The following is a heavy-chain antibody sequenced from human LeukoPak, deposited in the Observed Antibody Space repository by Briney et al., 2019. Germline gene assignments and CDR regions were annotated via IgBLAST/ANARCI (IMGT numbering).Heavy chain of an antibody. Sequence: PSETLSLTCTVSGGSISSYYWSWIRQPPGKGLEWIGYIYYSGSTNYNPSLKSRVTISVDTSKNQFSLKLSSVTAAGTAVYYCARGLAATLSWFDPWGQGTLVTVSS. V-gene: IGHV4-59*01. CDR1: GGSISSYY. J-gene: IGHJ5*02. D-gene: IGHD2-15*01. CDR3: ARGLAATLSWFDP. CDR2: IYYSGST.